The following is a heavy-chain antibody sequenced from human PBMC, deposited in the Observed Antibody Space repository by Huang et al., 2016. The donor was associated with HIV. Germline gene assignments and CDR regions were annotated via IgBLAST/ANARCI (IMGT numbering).Heavy chain of an antibody. D-gene: IGHD1-1*01. CDR3: ARDRKYDNAWYWFDP. CDR1: GGTFSSYA. J-gene: IGHJ5*02. CDR2: IIPNFGKP. V-gene: IGHV1-69*01. Sequence: QVQLVQSGAEVKKPGSSVRVSCEASGGTFSSYAINWVRQAPGKGFEWKGGIIPNFGKPNNAQKFQGRVTITADESTSTAYMELSSLRSDDTAVYYCARDRKYDNAWYWFDPWGQGTLVTVSS.